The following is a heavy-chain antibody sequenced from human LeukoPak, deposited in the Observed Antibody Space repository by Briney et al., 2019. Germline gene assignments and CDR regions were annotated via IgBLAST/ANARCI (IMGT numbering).Heavy chain of an antibody. J-gene: IGHJ5*02. V-gene: IGHV3-30*03. CDR1: GFTFSSYG. CDR3: ARGTLVQLGIS. CDR2: ISYDGSNK. D-gene: IGHD1-1*01. Sequence: GGSLRLSCAASGFTFSSYGMHWVRQAPGKGLEWVAVISYDGSNKYYADSVKGRFTISRDNSKNTLYLQMNSLRAEDTAVYYCARGTLVQLGISWGQGTLVTVSS.